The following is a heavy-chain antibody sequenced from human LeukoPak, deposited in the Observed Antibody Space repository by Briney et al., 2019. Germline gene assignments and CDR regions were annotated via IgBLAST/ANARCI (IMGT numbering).Heavy chain of an antibody. J-gene: IGHJ4*02. CDR2: ISGSGGST. D-gene: IGHD3-3*01. CDR3: ARVLIFVSPDY. V-gene: IGHV3-23*01. CDR1: GFTFSSYA. Sequence: GGSLRLSCAVSGFTFSSYAMSWVRQAPGKGLEWVSSISGSGGSTYYADSVKGRFTISRDNAKNSLYLQMNSLRAEDTAVYYCARVLIFVSPDYWGQGTLVTVSS.